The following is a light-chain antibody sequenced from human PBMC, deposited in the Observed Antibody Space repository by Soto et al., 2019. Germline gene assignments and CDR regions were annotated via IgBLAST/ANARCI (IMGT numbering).Light chain of an antibody. CDR1: SSDVGSYNL. J-gene: IGLJ1*01. CDR3: CSYAGSSTFV. Sequence: QSVLTQPASVSGSPGQSITISCTGTSSDVGSYNLVSWYQQHPGKAPKLMIYEGSKRPPGVSNRFSGSKSGNTASLTISGLQAEDEADYYCCSYAGSSTFVFGTGTKVTAL. CDR2: EGS. V-gene: IGLV2-23*01.